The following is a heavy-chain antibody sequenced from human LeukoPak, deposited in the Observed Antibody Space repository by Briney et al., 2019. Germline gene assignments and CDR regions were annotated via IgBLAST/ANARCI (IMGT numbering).Heavy chain of an antibody. V-gene: IGHV3-30*04. CDR2: VGNDEKTK. CDR1: GFTFTGHS. Sequence: SGGSLRLSCVASGFTFTGHSMHWVRQAPGKGLEWVAVVGNDEKTKFCADSLKGRFTVSRDNSKNTVYLQMNSLRDEDTAGYYCAREKQSGGTPFDYWGQGSLVTVSS. CDR3: AREKQSGGTPFDY. J-gene: IGHJ4*02. D-gene: IGHD1-26*01.